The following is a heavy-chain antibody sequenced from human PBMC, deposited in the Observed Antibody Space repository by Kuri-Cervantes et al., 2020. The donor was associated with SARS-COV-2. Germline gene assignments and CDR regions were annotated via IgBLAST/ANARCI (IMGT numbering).Heavy chain of an antibody. J-gene: IGHJ3*02. Sequence: SVKVSCKASGYTFTSYYMHWVRQAPGQGLEWMGGIIPIFGTANYAQKFQGRVTITADKSTSTAYMELSRLRSDDTAVYYCARVNGDYADAFDIWGQGTMVTVSS. CDR2: IIPIFGTA. D-gene: IGHD4-17*01. CDR3: ARVNGDYADAFDI. V-gene: IGHV1-69*06. CDR1: GYTFTSYY.